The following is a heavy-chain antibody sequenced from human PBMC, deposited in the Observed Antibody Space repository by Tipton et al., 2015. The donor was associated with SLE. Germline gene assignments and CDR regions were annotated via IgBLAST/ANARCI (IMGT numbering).Heavy chain of an antibody. CDR2: IKWNSETI. CDR3: AKDRDLWSGYFDALDT. D-gene: IGHD3-3*01. CDR1: GFTFDDFA. V-gene: IGHV3-9*01. J-gene: IGHJ3*02. Sequence: SLRLSCAASGFTFDDFAMHWVRQAPGKGLEWVSSIKWNSETIVYADSVKGRFTISRDNAKDTLYLQMNSLRAEDTAVYYCAKDRDLWSGYFDALDTWGQGTMVTVSS.